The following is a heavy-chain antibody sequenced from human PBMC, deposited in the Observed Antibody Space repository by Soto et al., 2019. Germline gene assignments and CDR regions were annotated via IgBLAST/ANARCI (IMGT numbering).Heavy chain of an antibody. Sequence: PGGSLRLSCAASGFTFIPYWFHWVRQTPGKGLVWVSRINSDGSDTNYADSVKGRFTISRDNSKDPLYLQMNNLRGEDTALYYCVSDEQWLVGSLWGRGTLVTVSS. CDR1: GFTFIPYW. D-gene: IGHD6-19*01. J-gene: IGHJ4*02. CDR2: INSDGSDT. V-gene: IGHV3-74*01. CDR3: VSDEQWLVGSL.